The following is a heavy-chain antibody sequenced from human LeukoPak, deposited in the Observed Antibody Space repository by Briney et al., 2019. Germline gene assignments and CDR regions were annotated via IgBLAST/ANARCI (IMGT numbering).Heavy chain of an antibody. CDR2: INHSGST. D-gene: IGHD2-15*01. CDR1: GGSFSGYY. V-gene: IGHV4-34*01. Sequence: PSETLSLTCAVYGGSFSGYYWSWIRQPPGKGLEWIGEINHSGSTNYNPSLKSRVTISVDTSKNQFSLKLSSVTAADTAVYYCARGEPLGYCSGGSCHPRAEYFQHWGQATLVTVPS. J-gene: IGHJ1*01. CDR3: ARGEPLGYCSGGSCHPRAEYFQH.